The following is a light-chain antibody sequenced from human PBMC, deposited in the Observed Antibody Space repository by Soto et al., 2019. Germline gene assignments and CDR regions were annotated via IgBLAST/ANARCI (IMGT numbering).Light chain of an antibody. CDR1: SSNIGSNY. V-gene: IGLV1-47*01. CDR2: RNN. CDR3: AAWDDNLGANDV. J-gene: IGLJ1*01. Sequence: QSVLTQPPSASGTPGQRVTISCSGSSSNIGSNYVYWYQQFPGTAPKLLIYRNNQRPSGVPDRFSGSKSGTSASLAISGLRSEDEADYYCAAWDDNLGANDVFGSGTKLTVL.